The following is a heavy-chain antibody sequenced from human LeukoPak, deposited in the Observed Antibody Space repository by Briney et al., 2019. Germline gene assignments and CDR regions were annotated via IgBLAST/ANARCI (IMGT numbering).Heavy chain of an antibody. CDR2: INHSGST. CDR3: ASGGATPDY. V-gene: IGHV4-34*01. Sequence: SETLSLTCAVYGGSFSGYYWSWIRQPPGKGLEWIGEINHSGSTNYNPSLKSRVTISVDTSKNQFSLKLSSVTAADTAVYYCASGGATPDYWGQGTLVTVSS. CDR1: GGSFSGYY. D-gene: IGHD1-26*01. J-gene: IGHJ4*02.